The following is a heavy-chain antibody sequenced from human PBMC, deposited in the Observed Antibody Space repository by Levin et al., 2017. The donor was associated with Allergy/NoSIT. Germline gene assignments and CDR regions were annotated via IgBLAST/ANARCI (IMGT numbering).Heavy chain of an antibody. Sequence: SETLSLTCTVSSGSITSYYWSWIRQPPGKGLEWIGYIYYSGSTNYSPSLKSRVTISVDTSKNQFSLNLSSVTAADTAVYYCAGGTIFWGGGAFDIWGQGTLVTVSS. J-gene: IGHJ3*02. D-gene: IGHD3-3*01. CDR3: AGGTIFWGGGAFDI. CDR2: IYYSGST. V-gene: IGHV4-59*01. CDR1: SGSITSYY.